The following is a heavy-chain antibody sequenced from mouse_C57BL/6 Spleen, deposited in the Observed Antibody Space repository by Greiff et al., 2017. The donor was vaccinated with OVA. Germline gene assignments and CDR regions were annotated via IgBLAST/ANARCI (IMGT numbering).Heavy chain of an antibody. CDR3: ARGSIDWYFDV. CDR1: GYSITSGYY. V-gene: IGHV3-6*01. D-gene: IGHD2-10*02. Sequence: EVKLQESGPGLVKPSQSLSLTCSVTGYSITSGYYWNWIRQFPGNKLEWMGYISYDGSNNYNPSLKNRISITRDTSKNQFFLKLHSVTTEDTATYYCARGSIDWYFDVWGTGTTVTVSS. CDR2: ISYDGSN. J-gene: IGHJ1*03.